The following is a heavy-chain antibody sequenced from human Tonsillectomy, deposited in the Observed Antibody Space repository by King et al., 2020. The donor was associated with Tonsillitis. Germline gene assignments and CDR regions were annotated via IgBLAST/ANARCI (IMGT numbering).Heavy chain of an antibody. D-gene: IGHD3-3*01. Sequence: QLVESGGGLVQPGGSLRLSCAASGFTFSSYAMSWVRQAPGTGLEWVSAISGGGGSTYYADSVKGRFTISRDNSKNTLYLQKNRLSAEDTAVYYCATFSVAVVFGVVTTDYWGQGTLVTVSS. CDR2: ISGGGGST. V-gene: IGHV3-23*04. CDR3: ATFSVAVVFGVVTTDY. J-gene: IGHJ4*02. CDR1: GFTFSSYA.